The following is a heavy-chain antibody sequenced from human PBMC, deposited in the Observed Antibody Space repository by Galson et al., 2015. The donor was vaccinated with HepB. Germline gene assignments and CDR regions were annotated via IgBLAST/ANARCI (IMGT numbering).Heavy chain of an antibody. CDR2: ISSSSSTI. CDR3: ARDSGVVQGVISYFDY. CDR1: GFTFSSYS. J-gene: IGHJ4*02. D-gene: IGHD3-10*01. Sequence: SLRLSCAASGFTFSSYSMNWVRQAPGKGLEWVSYISSSSSTIYYADSVKGRFTISRDNAKNSLYLQMDSLRAEDTAVYYCARDSGVVQGVISYFDYWGQGTLVTVSS. V-gene: IGHV3-48*01.